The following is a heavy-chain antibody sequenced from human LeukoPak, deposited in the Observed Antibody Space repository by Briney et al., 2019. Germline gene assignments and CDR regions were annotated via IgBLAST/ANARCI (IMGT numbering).Heavy chain of an antibody. CDR1: GYTFTIYG. J-gene: IGHJ4*02. Sequence: ASVKVSFKASGYTFTIYGISWVRQAPGQGIEWMGWISAYNGNTNYAQKLQGRVTMTTDTSTSTAYMELRSLRSDDTAVYYCARDLLIRGVTPLGYWGQGTLVTVSS. CDR2: ISAYNGNT. D-gene: IGHD3-10*01. CDR3: ARDLLIRGVTPLGY. V-gene: IGHV1-18*01.